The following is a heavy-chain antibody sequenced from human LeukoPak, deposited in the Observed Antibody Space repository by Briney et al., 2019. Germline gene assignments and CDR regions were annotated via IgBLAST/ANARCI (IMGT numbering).Heavy chain of an antibody. CDR1: GYTFTSYD. D-gene: IGHD3-22*01. Sequence: ASVKVSCKASGYTFTSYDINWVRQAPGQGPEWMGWINPNSGDTKYAQKFQGRVTMTRDTSISTAYMELSRLRSDDTAVYYCVRADLVYYYDSSGYNGDYWGQGTLVTVSS. CDR3: VRADLVYYYDSSGYNGDY. CDR2: INPNSGDT. V-gene: IGHV1-2*02. J-gene: IGHJ4*02.